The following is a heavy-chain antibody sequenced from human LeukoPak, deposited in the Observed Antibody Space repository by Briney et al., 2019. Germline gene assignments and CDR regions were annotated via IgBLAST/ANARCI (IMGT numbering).Heavy chain of an antibody. CDR2: ISYDGSNK. Sequence: GRSLRLSCAASGFTFSSYAMHWVRQAPGKGLEWVAVISYDGSNKYYADSVKGRFTISRDNSKNTLYLQMNSLRAEDTAVYYCARVPTTIYYDSSGGYYFDYWGQGTLLTVSS. J-gene: IGHJ4*02. V-gene: IGHV3-30*04. CDR1: GFTFSSYA. CDR3: ARVPTTIYYDSSGGYYFDY. D-gene: IGHD3-22*01.